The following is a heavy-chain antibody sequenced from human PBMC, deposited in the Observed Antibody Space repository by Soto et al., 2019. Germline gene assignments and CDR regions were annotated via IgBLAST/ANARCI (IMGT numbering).Heavy chain of an antibody. CDR3: ARTALEWLLHNWFDP. D-gene: IGHD3-3*01. Sequence: SETLSLTCTVSGGSISSYYWSWIRQPPGKGLEWIGYIYYSGSTNYNPSLKSRVTISVDTSKNQFSLKLSSVTAADTAVYYCARTALEWLLHNWFDPWGQGTLVTVSS. CDR1: GGSISSYY. CDR2: IYYSGST. V-gene: IGHV4-59*12. J-gene: IGHJ5*02.